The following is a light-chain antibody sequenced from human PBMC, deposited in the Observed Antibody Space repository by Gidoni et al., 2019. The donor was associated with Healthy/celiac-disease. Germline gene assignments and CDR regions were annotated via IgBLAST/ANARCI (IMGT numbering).Light chain of an antibody. CDR1: QSVNSN. Sequence: EIVMTQSPATLSVSPGERATPSCRASQSVNSNLAWYQQKPGQAPRLLIYGASTRATGIPARFSGSGSGTEFTLTISSLQSEDFAVYYCQQYNNWPPHTFGQGTKLEIK. CDR2: GAS. J-gene: IGKJ2*01. CDR3: QQYNNWPPHT. V-gene: IGKV3-15*01.